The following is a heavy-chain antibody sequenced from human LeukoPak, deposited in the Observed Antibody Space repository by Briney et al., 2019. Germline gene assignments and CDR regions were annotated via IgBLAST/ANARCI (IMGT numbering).Heavy chain of an antibody. D-gene: IGHD2-15*01. CDR2: IYTSGST. V-gene: IGHV4-61*02. J-gene: IGHJ4*02. CDR1: GGSISSGSYY. CDR3: ARGRTSPTTSLGYCSGGSCYSDFDY. Sequence: SETLSLTCTVSGGSISSGSYYWSWIRQPAGKGLEWIGRIYTSGSTNYNPSLKSRVTISIDTSKNQSSLKLSSVTAADTAVYYCARGRTSPTTSLGYCSGGSCYSDFDYWGQGTLVTVSS.